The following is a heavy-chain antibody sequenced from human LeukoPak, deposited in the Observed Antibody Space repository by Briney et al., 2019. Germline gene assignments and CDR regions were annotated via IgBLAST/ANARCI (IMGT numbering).Heavy chain of an antibody. Sequence: PGGSLRLSCAVSGFTFCSHSMSWVRQAPGGGLEWGSFISDDTYTTYYAHSVRGRFPVPRDRHKNSLFLQVNSLRAEDTAVYYCSRHQRASQYYFDYGGQGTLLAVSS. CDR1: GFTFCSHS. V-gene: IGHV3-48*01. CDR2: ISDDTYTT. CDR3: SRHQRASQYYFDY. J-gene: IGHJ4*02.